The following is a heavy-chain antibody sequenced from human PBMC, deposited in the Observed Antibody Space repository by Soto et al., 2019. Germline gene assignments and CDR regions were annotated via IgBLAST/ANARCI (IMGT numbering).Heavy chain of an antibody. CDR2: IWNDGSNK. V-gene: IGHV3-33*01. CDR3: ARDLNSGYDP. J-gene: IGHJ5*02. D-gene: IGHD1-26*01. Sequence: GGSLRLSCAASGYTFSTYGMHWVRQAPGKGLEWVGVIWNDGSNKYYADSVKGRFTISRDDSKNTLYLQMNSLRAEDTAVYYCARDLNSGYDPWGQGTLVTVSS. CDR1: GYTFSTYG.